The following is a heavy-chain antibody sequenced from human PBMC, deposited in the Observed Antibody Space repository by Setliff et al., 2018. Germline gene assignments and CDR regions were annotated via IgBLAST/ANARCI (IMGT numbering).Heavy chain of an antibody. V-gene: IGHV3-48*01. Sequence: GGSLRLSCVVSGFSFSNYGMTWVRQAPGKGLEWISYISTSSGTRYYADSVKGRFTISRDNANQSLYLQMNSLRAEDTAVYYCARQPSKYDHFWGTYRLDAFDIWGQGTMVTVSS. J-gene: IGHJ3*02. CDR3: ARQPSKYDHFWGTYRLDAFDI. CDR2: ISTSSGTR. D-gene: IGHD3-16*02. CDR1: GFSFSNYG.